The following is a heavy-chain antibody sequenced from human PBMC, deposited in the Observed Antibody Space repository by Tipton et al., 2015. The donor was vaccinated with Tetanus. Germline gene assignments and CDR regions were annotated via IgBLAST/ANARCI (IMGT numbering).Heavy chain of an antibody. J-gene: IGHJ3*01. CDR1: IFSNYW. D-gene: IGHD2-21*01. CDR2: IYYGGST. V-gene: IGHV4-39*01. Sequence: IFSNYWMSWVRQPPGKGLEWVGSIYYGGSTYFNPSLRSRGTISIDTSRNQFSLQLSSVTAADTALYFCARRSHIGAPVWGQGTLVTVAS. CDR3: ARRSHIGAPV.